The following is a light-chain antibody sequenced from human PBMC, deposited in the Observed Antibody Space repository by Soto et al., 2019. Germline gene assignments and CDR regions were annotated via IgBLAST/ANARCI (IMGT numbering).Light chain of an antibody. CDR2: ATS. J-gene: IGKJ2*01. V-gene: IGKV3-11*01. CDR1: QNINSY. CDR3: HHYSRSPPYT. Sequence: EIVLTQSPATLSLSPGERATLSCRASQNINSYLAWYQQKPGQAPRLLIYATSNRATGIPARFSGSGSGTDFTLSISSLEPEDFAVYYCHHYSRSPPYTFGQGTKLDIK.